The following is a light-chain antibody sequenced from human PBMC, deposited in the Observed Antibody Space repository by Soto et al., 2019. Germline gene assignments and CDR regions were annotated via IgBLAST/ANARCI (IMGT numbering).Light chain of an antibody. CDR1: QGIYSH. J-gene: IGKJ3*01. V-gene: IGKV1-9*01. Sequence: IQLTQSPSSLSASVGDRVSITCRASQGIYSHLAWYQQKPGKAPRLLIYAASTLQSGVPSRFSGSGSGTDFTLTINSLQPEDFATYYCLQLKSYPLTFGPGTKVDIK. CDR3: LQLKSYPLT. CDR2: AAS.